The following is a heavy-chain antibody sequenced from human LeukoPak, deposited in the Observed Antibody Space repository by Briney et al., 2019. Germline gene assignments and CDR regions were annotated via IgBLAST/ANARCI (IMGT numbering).Heavy chain of an antibody. D-gene: IGHD6-13*01. J-gene: IGHJ4*02. Sequence: PGGSLRLSCAASGFTLNNAWMSWVRQAPGKGLEWLGRIKRETDGGTIDYAAPVKGRFTISRDNSKNTLYLQMNSLRAEDTAVYYCARGPLIAAAGTWWGQGTLVTVSS. CDR3: ARGPLIAAAGTW. V-gene: IGHV3-15*01. CDR1: GFTLNNAW. CDR2: IKRETDGGTI.